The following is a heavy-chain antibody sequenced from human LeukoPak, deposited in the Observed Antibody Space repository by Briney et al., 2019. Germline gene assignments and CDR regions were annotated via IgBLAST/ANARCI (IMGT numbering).Heavy chain of an antibody. Sequence: GASVKVSCKAFGYTFTGYWMHWVRQAPGQGPEWMGVISPSGGSTIYAQKFKGRVTLTRDMSTSTDYLELSSLRSEDTAVYYCARFAVHRRLAVAGQFGLDYWGQGTLVTVSS. J-gene: IGHJ4*02. V-gene: IGHV1-46*01. CDR1: GYTFTGYW. CDR2: ISPSGGST. D-gene: IGHD6-19*01. CDR3: ARFAVHRRLAVAGQFGLDY.